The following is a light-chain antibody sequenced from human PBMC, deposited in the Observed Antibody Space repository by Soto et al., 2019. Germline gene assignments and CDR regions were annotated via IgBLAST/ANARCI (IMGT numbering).Light chain of an antibody. CDR2: EVT. CDR3: RSYAGSNVL. Sequence: QSALTQPPSASGSPGQSVTISCAGSNSDVGGYDFVSWYQQHPGKAPKLMIYEVTKRPSGVPDRFSGSKSGNTASLTVSGLQAEDEADYFCRSYAGSNVLFGGGTKLTVL. J-gene: IGLJ2*01. CDR1: NSDVGGYDF. V-gene: IGLV2-8*01.